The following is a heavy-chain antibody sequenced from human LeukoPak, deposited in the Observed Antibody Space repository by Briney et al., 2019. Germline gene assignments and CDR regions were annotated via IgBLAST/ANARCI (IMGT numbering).Heavy chain of an antibody. J-gene: IGHJ4*02. Sequence: GESLKISCKGSGYSFTSYWIGWVRQMPGKGLEWMGIIYPGDSDTRYSPSFQGQVTISANKSISTAYLQWSSLKASDTAMYYCARASCSGGSCYSYYFDYWGQGTLVTVSS. CDR2: IYPGDSDT. CDR3: ARASCSGGSCYSYYFDY. CDR1: GYSFTSYW. D-gene: IGHD2-15*01. V-gene: IGHV5-51*01.